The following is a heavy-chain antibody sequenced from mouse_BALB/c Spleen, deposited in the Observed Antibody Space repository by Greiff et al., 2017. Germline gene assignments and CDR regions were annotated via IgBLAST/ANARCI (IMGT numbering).Heavy chain of an antibody. V-gene: IGHV14-3*02. J-gene: IGHJ4*01. Sequence: AQLQQSGAELVKPGASVKLSCTASGFNIKDTYIHWVKQRPEQGLEWIGRIDPANGNTKYDPKFQGKATITADTSSNTAYLKISSLTSEDTAVYYCARRDPYAMDYWGQGTAVTVSA. CDR2: IDPANGNT. CDR1: GFNIKDTY. CDR3: ARRDPYAMDY.